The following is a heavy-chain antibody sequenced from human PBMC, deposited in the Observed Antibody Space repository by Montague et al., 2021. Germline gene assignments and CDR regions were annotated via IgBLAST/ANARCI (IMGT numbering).Heavy chain of an antibody. CDR2: VYPGDSDT. D-gene: IGHD3-3*02. CDR1: GYSFNNYW. V-gene: IGHV5-51*01. CDR3: VRQPIISISGWFDP. Sequence: QSVAEVKTPGESLTISCKTSGYSFNNYWIGWVRQLPGKGLEWLGGVYPGDSDTKYGPSFQGHVTISTDRSSKTAYLQWNSLKTSDTAMYYCVRQPIISISGWFDPWGQGTQVTVSS. J-gene: IGHJ5*02.